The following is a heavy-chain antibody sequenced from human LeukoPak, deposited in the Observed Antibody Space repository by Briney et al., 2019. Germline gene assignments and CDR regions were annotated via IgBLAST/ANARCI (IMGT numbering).Heavy chain of an antibody. CDR1: GYHFTSYW. CDR3: ARRDRSGWSFDY. V-gene: IGHV5-10-1*01. D-gene: IGHD6-19*01. Sequence: GEALRISFKGSGYHFTSYWISWGRPMPGKGLGGMGRIDPSDSYTNYSPSFQGHVTISADKSISTAYLQWSSLKASDTAMYYCARRDRSGWSFDYWGQGTLVTVSS. CDR2: IDPSDSYT. J-gene: IGHJ4*02.